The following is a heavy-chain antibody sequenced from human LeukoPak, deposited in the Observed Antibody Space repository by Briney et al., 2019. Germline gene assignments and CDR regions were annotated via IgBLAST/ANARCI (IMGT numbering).Heavy chain of an antibody. CDR3: ARDLRRAAAGLDY. D-gene: IGHD6-13*01. Sequence: GASVKVSCKASGGTFSSYAISWVRQAPGQGLEWMGGIIPIFGTANYAQKFQGRVTITADESTSTAYMELSSLRSEDTAVYYCARDLRRAAAGLDYWGQGTLVTVSS. CDR2: IIPIFGTA. J-gene: IGHJ4*02. CDR1: GGTFSSYA. V-gene: IGHV1-69*01.